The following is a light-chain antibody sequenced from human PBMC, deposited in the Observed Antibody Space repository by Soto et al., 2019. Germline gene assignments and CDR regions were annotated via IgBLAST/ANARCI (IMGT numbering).Light chain of an antibody. J-gene: IGKJ3*01. Sequence: EIVLTQSPGTLSLSPGERATLSCSASQSVSSSYLAWYQQKPGQAPRLLICGASSRATGIPDRFSGSGSGTDFTLTISRLEPEDFAVYYCQQYGSSPFTFGPGTKVDIK. V-gene: IGKV3-20*01. CDR3: QQYGSSPFT. CDR2: GAS. CDR1: QSVSSSY.